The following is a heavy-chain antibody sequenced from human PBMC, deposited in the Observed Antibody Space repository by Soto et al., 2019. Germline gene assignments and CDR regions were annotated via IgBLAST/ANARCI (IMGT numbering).Heavy chain of an antibody. Sequence: PSETLSLTCAVSGGSISSGGYSWSWIRQPPGKGLEWIGYIYHSGSTYYNPSLKSRVTISVDRSKNQFSLKLSSVTAADTAVYYCARGIWDIVLVPAARIGSCWFDPWGQGTLVTVSS. CDR2: IYHSGST. CDR3: ARGIWDIVLVPAARIGSCWFDP. CDR1: GGSISSGGYS. V-gene: IGHV4-30-2*01. D-gene: IGHD2-2*01. J-gene: IGHJ5*02.